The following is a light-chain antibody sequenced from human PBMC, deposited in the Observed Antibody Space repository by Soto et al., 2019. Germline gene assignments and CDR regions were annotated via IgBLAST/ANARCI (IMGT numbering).Light chain of an antibody. CDR3: QSYDSSLSVV. CDR1: SSNIGAGYD. J-gene: IGLJ3*02. CDR2: GNH. V-gene: IGLV1-40*01. Sequence: QSVLTQPPSVSGAPGQRVTIPCTGSSSNIGAGYDVHWYQQFPGTAPKLIIYGNHYRPSGVPDRFSGSKSGTSASLAITGLQAEYEADYYCQSYDSSLSVVFGGGTKLTVL.